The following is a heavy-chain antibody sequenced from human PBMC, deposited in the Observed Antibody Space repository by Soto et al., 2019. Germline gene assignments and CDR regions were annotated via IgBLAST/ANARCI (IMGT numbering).Heavy chain of an antibody. CDR2: ISGSGGST. CDR3: AKDGDYGDFFDY. J-gene: IGHJ4*02. Sequence: EVQLLESGGGLVQPGGSLRLSCAASGFTFSSYAMSWVRQAPGKGLEWVSAISGSGGSTYYADSVKGRFTISRDNSKNTPYLQMNSLRAEDTAVYYCAKDGDYGDFFDYWGQGTLVTVSS. CDR1: GFTFSSYA. D-gene: IGHD4-17*01. V-gene: IGHV3-23*01.